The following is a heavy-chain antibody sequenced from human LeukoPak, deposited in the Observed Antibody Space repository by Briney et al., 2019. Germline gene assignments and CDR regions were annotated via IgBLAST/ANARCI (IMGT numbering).Heavy chain of an antibody. CDR1: GYTFTSYG. Sequence: ASVKVSCKASGYTFTSYGISWVRQAPGQGLEGMGWISAYNGNTNYAQKLQGRVTMTTDTSTSTAYMELRSLRSDDTAVYYCAREVSGSSIVVVVAATGYYGMDVWGQGTTVTVSS. J-gene: IGHJ6*02. CDR2: ISAYNGNT. D-gene: IGHD2-15*01. CDR3: AREVSGSSIVVVVAATGYYGMDV. V-gene: IGHV1-18*01.